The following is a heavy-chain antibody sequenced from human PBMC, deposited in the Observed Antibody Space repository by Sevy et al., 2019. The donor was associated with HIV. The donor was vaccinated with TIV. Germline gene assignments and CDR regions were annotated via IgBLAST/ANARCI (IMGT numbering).Heavy chain of an antibody. V-gene: IGHV3-23*01. CDR3: AKDKGDWKIHYDYYGIDV. Sequence: GGSLRLSCLASGFTFNNYAMSWVRQAPGKGLEWVSLISGSGGNTYYADSVKGRCSISRDNSKNTLYLQVNSLRAEDTTVYYCAKDKGDWKIHYDYYGIDVWGQGATVTVSS. D-gene: IGHD2-21*02. CDR1: GFTFNNYA. J-gene: IGHJ6*02. CDR2: ISGSGGNT.